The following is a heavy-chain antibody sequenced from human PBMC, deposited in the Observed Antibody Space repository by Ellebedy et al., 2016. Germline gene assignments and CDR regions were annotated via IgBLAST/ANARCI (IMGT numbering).Heavy chain of an antibody. V-gene: IGHV4-59*12. CDR3: ARDLSDGGNSFLDY. Sequence: SETLSLXXTVSGGSISSYYWSWIRQPPGKGLEWIGYIYYSGSTNYNPSLKSRVTISVDTSKNQFSLKLSSVTAADTAVYYCARDLSDGGNSFLDYWGQGTLVTVSS. CDR2: IYYSGST. D-gene: IGHD4-23*01. J-gene: IGHJ4*02. CDR1: GGSISSYY.